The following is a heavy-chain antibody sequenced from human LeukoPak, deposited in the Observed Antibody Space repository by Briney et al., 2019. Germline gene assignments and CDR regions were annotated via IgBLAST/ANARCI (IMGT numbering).Heavy chain of an antibody. J-gene: IGHJ5*02. D-gene: IGHD3-22*01. Sequence: ASVKVSCKASGYTFTGYYMHWVRQAPGQGLEWMGWINPNSGGTNYAQKFQGRVTMTRDTSISTAYMELSRLRSDDTAVYYCARGYSADYYDSSGYANWFDPWGQGTLVTVSS. CDR3: ARGYSADYYDSSGYANWFDP. CDR1: GYTFTGYY. CDR2: INPNSGGT. V-gene: IGHV1-2*02.